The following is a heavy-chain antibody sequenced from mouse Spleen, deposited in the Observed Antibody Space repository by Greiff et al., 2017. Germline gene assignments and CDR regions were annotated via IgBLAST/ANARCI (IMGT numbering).Heavy chain of an antibody. D-gene: IGHD2-1*01. J-gene: IGHJ4*01. V-gene: IGHV5-4*02. CDR2: ISDGGSYT. CDR3: ARSGNYVYYAMDY. CDR1: GFTFSDYY. Sequence: EVHLVESGGGLVKPGGSLKLSCAASGFTFSDYYMYWVRQTPEKRLEWVATISDGGSYTYYPDSVKGRFTISRDNAKNNLYLQMSSLKSEDTAMYYCARSGNYVYYAMDYWGQGTSVTVSS.